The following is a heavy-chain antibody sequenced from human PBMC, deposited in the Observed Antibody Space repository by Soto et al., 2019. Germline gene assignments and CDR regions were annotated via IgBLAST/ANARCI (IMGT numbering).Heavy chain of an antibody. V-gene: IGHV3-30*18. CDR1: GFTFSIND. J-gene: IGHJ4*02. CDR3: AKDHQTYNWDYLFDS. CDR2: ISNDGNNK. Sequence: GGSLRLSCAASGFTFSINDMHWVRQAPGRGLEWVAVISNDGNNKYYADSVKGRFTLSRDNSKNMVYLQMDSPRVEDTAVYFCAKDHQTYNWDYLFDSWGPGTLVTVSS. D-gene: IGHD1-7*01.